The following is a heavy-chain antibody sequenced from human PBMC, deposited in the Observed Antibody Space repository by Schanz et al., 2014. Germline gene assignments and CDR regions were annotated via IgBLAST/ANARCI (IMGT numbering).Heavy chain of an antibody. Sequence: QVQLLESGGGVVQPGGSLRLSCAASGFTFSTYAMHWVRQAPGKGLRCVAVISGNGGEKYYADSVKGRFTISRDNSENTLFLEMNSLRTEDTAVYFCAKSYDTSGYSGFDYWGQGTLVTVSS. V-gene: IGHV3-30-3*02. J-gene: IGHJ4*02. CDR2: ISGNGGEK. CDR1: GFTFSTYA. D-gene: IGHD3-22*01. CDR3: AKSYDTSGYSGFDY.